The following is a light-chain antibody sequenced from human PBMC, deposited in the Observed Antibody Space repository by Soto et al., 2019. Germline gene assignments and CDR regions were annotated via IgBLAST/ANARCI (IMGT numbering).Light chain of an antibody. Sequence: QSALTQPRSVSGSPGHSVTISCTGTSGDVGGYNYVSWYQQHPGRAPKLMIYDVTKRPSGVPDRFSGSKSGNTASLTISGLQAEDEADYYCCSYTGIYTVVFGGGTKPPS. CDR1: SGDVGGYNY. V-gene: IGLV2-11*01. CDR3: CSYTGIYTVV. J-gene: IGLJ3*02. CDR2: DVT.